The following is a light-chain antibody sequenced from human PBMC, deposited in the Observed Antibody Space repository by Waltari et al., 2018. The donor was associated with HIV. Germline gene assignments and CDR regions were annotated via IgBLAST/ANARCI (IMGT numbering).Light chain of an antibody. Sequence: QSLLTQPPSASGTPGQRVTISCSGSPSNIGTNYVYWYQQLPGTAPKLLIYRNNHRPSGVPNRFSGSKSGTSASLAIGGLRSEDEADYYCAAWDDRVSGWLFGGGTKLTVL. CDR2: RNN. CDR1: PSNIGTNY. CDR3: AAWDDRVSGWL. J-gene: IGLJ3*02. V-gene: IGLV1-47*01.